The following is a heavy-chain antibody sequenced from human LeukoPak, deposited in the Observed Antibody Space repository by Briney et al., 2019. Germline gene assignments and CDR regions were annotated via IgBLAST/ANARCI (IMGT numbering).Heavy chain of an antibody. D-gene: IGHD1-14*01. CDR3: ATSSPRNYFDH. CDR1: GFIFSTYG. V-gene: IGHV3-33*01. J-gene: IGHJ4*02. CDR2: IWYDGSQR. Sequence: GVSLRLSCVASGFIFSTYGLHGVRQSPGRGLEWVAVIWYDGSQRYYADSVKGRFTISRDDSQNTIYLQMDSLRAEDTAVYYCATSSPRNYFDHWGQGTLVTVSS.